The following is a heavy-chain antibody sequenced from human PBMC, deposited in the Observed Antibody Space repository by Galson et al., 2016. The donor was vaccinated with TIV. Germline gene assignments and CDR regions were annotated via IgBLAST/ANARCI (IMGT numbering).Heavy chain of an antibody. CDR1: GFTFSDYY. J-gene: IGHJ2*01. V-gene: IGHV3-11*06. Sequence: SLRLSCAASGFTFSDYYMTWIRQAPGRGLEWISYIGPTSTYATYADSVKGRFSISRDNAKNSLFLQMNSLSAEDTAVYYCARESPISGSYSHWYFDLWGRGTLVTVSS. CDR3: ARESPISGSYSHWYFDL. D-gene: IGHD1-26*01. CDR2: IGPTSTYA.